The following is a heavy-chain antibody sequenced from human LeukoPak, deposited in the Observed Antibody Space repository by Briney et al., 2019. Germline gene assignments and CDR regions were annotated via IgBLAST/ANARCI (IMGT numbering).Heavy chain of an antibody. CDR2: IRDNGGSP. CDR1: GSTFSIYA. Sequence: GGSLRLSCTASGSTFSIYAMSWARQAPGKGLEWVSSIRDNGGSPHYADSVKGRFTISRDNSKNTLYLQMNSLRAEDTAVYYCAKTHDSSGYYLDYYYYMDVWGKGTTVTVSS. CDR3: AKTHDSSGYYLDYYYYMDV. V-gene: IGHV3-23*01. J-gene: IGHJ6*03. D-gene: IGHD3-22*01.